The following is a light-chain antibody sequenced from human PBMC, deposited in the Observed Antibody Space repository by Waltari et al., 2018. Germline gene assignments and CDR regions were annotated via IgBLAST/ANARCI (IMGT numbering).Light chain of an antibody. CDR3: LLSFYDIRA. Sequence: QAEVTQEPSLTVSPGGKVTPTCGSSTGAVTSTHPPYWFLQKPGQVPRTLIYDTDNKHPWTPARFSGSLLGGKAALTLSGAQPEDEAVYYCLLSFYDIRAFGGGTKLTVL. CDR2: DTD. J-gene: IGLJ3*02. CDR1: TGAVTSTHP. V-gene: IGLV7-46*01.